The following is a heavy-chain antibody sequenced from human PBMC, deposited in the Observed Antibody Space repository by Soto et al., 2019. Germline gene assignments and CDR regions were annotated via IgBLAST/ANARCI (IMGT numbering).Heavy chain of an antibody. J-gene: IGHJ6*03. Sequence: GGSLRLSCAASGFTFSSYSMNWVRQAPGKGLEWVSSISSSSSYIYYADSVKGRFTISRDNAKNSLYLQMNSLRAEDTAVYYCARDEGYYDFWSGYYPRNYYYYMDVWGKGTTVTSP. CDR2: ISSSSSYI. D-gene: IGHD3-3*01. V-gene: IGHV3-21*01. CDR3: ARDEGYYDFWSGYYPRNYYYYMDV. CDR1: GFTFSSYS.